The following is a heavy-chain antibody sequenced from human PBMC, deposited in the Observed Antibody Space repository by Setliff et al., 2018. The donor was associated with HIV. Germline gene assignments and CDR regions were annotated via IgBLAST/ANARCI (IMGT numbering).Heavy chain of an antibody. V-gene: IGHV4-38-2*01. Sequence: SETLSLTCAASGNSIGSGYYWGWIRQPPGKGLEWIASIYYNGNIYYNPSLKSRVTITMDTSKNQFSLKLSSVTAADTAVYSCVRHLSEMAMVDHWGQGTLVTVSS. CDR3: VRHLSEMAMVDH. CDR1: GNSIGSGYY. J-gene: IGHJ4*02. CDR2: IYYNGNI.